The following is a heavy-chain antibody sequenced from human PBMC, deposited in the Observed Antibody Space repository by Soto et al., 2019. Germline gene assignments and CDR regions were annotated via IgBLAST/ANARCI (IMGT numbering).Heavy chain of an antibody. V-gene: IGHV4-59*01. CDR3: ARTRVVVAATPGWFDP. J-gene: IGHJ5*02. Sequence: SETLSLTCTVSGGTIRSYYWSWIRQPPGKGLEWIGYIYYSGSTNYNPSLKSRVTISVDTSKNQFSLKLSSVTAADTAVYYCARTRVVVAATPGWFDPWGQGTLVTVSS. D-gene: IGHD2-15*01. CDR2: IYYSGST. CDR1: GGTIRSYY.